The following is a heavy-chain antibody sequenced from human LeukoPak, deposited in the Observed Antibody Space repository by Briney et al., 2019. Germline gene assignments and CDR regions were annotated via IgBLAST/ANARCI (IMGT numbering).Heavy chain of an antibody. CDR2: ISYDGSNK. J-gene: IGHJ4*02. Sequence: GRTLRLSCAASGFTFSSYGMHWVRQAPGKGLEWGAVISYDGSNKYYADSVKGRFTISRDNSKNTLYLQMNSLRAEDMAVYYCAKDRSFEGYCSSTSCYLGFDYWGQGTLVTVSS. V-gene: IGHV3-30*18. D-gene: IGHD2-2*01. CDR3: AKDRSFEGYCSSTSCYLGFDY. CDR1: GFTFSSYG.